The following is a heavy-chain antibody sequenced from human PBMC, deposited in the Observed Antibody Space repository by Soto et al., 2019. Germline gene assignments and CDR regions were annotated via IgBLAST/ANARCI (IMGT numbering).Heavy chain of an antibody. D-gene: IGHD6-6*01. CDR1: GGSFSGYY. CDR2: INHSGST. Sequence: PSETLSLTCAVYGGSFSGYYWRWIRQPPGKGLEWIGEINHSGSTNYNPSLKSRVTLSVDTPKNQFSLKLSSVPAADTAVYYCARSSIAARFYYYYYGMDVWGQGTTVTVSS. V-gene: IGHV4-34*01. CDR3: ARSSIAARFYYYYYGMDV. J-gene: IGHJ6*02.